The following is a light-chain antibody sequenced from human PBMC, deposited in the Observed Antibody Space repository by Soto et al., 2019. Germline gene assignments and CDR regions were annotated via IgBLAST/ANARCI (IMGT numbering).Light chain of an antibody. V-gene: IGLV2-8*01. CDR3: NSYAGSNILV. CDR2: EVN. J-gene: IGLJ2*01. Sequence: QSALTQPPSASESPGQSVTISCTGTSSDVGGYTYVSWYQQHPGKAPKLMIYEVNKRPSGVPDRFSGSKSGNTASLTVSGLQAEDEADYYCNSYAGSNILVFGGGTKLTVL. CDR1: SSDVGGYTY.